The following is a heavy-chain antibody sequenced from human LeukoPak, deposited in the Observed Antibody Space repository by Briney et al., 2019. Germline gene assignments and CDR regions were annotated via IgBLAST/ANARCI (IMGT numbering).Heavy chain of an antibody. CDR2: ISAYNSNT. CDR1: GYTFTSYG. J-gene: IGHJ5*02. D-gene: IGHD1-20*01. V-gene: IGHV1-18*01. CDR3: ARDHVHNWNDAEPLHH. Sequence: GASVKVSCKASGYTFTSYGIGWVRQAPGQGLEWMGWISAYNSNTHYAQKFQGRATMTTDTSTSTAYMELRSLTSDDTAVYYCARDHVHNWNDAEPLHHWGQATLVTVSS.